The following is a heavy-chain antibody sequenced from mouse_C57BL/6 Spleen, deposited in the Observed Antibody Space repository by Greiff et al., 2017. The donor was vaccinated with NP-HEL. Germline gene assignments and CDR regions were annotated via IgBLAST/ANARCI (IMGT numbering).Heavy chain of an antibody. CDR3: AMKYDYDEGFAY. Sequence: VQLQQPGAELVKPGASVKVSCKASGYTFTSYWMHWVKQRPGQGLEWIGRIHPSDSDTNYNQKFKGKATLTVDKSSSTAYMQLSSLTSEDSAVYYCAMKYDYDEGFAYWGQGTLVTVSA. V-gene: IGHV1-74*01. D-gene: IGHD2-4*01. J-gene: IGHJ3*01. CDR2: IHPSDSDT. CDR1: GYTFTSYW.